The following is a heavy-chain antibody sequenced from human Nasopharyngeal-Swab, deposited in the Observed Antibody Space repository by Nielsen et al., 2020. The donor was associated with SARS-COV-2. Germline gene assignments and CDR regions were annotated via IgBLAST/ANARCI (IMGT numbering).Heavy chain of an antibody. D-gene: IGHD4-23*01. CDR3: ASGMAVTKRYFDL. J-gene: IGHJ2*01. V-gene: IGHV3-11*04. CDR1: GFTFSDYY. CDR2: ISATGNTV. Sequence: GESLKISCAASGFTFSDYYMTWVRQAPGKGLDWVSYISATGNTVYYADSVKGRFTISRDNAKNSLNLQMNSLRDEDTAVYYCASGMAVTKRYFDLWGRGTLVSVSS.